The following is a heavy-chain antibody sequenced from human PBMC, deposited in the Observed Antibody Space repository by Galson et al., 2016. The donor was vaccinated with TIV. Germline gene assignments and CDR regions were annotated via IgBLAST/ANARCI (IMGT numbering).Heavy chain of an antibody. CDR2: INNNGVST. V-gene: IGHV3-64*02. D-gene: IGHD2-21*02. Sequence: SLRLSCAASGFSFTTYAMHWVRQAPGKGLEFVAGINNNGVSTHYADSVKGRFTISRDNYKNTLYLQMGSLTPEDMAVYYCAGLAYCGGDCWGPYYYGLDVWGQGTTVTVSS. J-gene: IGHJ6*02. CDR1: GFSFTTYA. CDR3: AGLAYCGGDCWGPYYYGLDV.